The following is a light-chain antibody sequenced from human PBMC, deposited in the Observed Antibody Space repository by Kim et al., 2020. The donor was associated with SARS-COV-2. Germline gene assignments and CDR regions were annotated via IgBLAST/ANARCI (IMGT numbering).Light chain of an antibody. V-gene: IGKV3-15*01. Sequence: EIVMTQSPATLSVSPGERVTLSCRASQSVSSSYLAWYQQKPGQAPRLLIYGASTRATGIPARFSGSGSGTDFTLTISSLQSEDFAVYYCQHYNNWPLTFGGGTKVDIK. CDR3: QHYNNWPLT. J-gene: IGKJ4*01. CDR2: GAS. CDR1: QSVSSSY.